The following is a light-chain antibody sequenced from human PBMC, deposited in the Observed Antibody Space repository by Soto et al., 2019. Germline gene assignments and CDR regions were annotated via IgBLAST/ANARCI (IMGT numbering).Light chain of an antibody. CDR2: GAS. J-gene: IGKJ4*01. Sequence: EIVMTQSPATLSVSPGERATLSCRASQSVSSNLAWYQQKAGQAPRPLMYGASTRATGIPARFSGSGSGTEFALTISSLQSEDFAVYYCQQYNNWPLTFGGGTKVDIK. V-gene: IGKV3-15*01. CDR3: QQYNNWPLT. CDR1: QSVSSN.